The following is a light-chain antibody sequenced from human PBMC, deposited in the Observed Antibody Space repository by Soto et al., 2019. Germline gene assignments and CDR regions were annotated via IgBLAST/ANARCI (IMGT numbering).Light chain of an antibody. CDR3: QQYESYSEA. Sequence: DIQMTQSPSTLSASVGDRVTITCRASQHINSWLAWYQQKPGKAPKLLIYKASNLESGVPSRFSGSGSGTDFTLTVSSLQPDDFATYHCQQYESYSEAFGQGTKVDIK. J-gene: IGKJ1*01. CDR2: KAS. V-gene: IGKV1-5*03. CDR1: QHINSW.